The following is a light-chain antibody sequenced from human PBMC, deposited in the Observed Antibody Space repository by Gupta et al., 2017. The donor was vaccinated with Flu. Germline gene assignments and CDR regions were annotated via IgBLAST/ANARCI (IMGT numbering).Light chain of an antibody. J-gene: IGKJ2*01. CDR2: KAS. Sequence: DIQMTQSPSTLSASVGDRVTITCRASQSINNWLAWYQQKPGKAPKLLISKASSLQSGVPSRFSGSGSGTEFTLTISSLQPDDFATYYCQRYNSYSYTFGQGTKLEIK. V-gene: IGKV1-5*03. CDR1: QSINNW. CDR3: QRYNSYSYT.